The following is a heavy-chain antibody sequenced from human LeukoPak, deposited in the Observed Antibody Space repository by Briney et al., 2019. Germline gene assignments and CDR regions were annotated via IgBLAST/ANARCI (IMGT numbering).Heavy chain of an antibody. J-gene: IGHJ4*02. D-gene: IGHD3-10*01. V-gene: IGHV1-58*02. CDR2: IVIGSGNT. Sequence: GASVKVSCKASGFTFTSSAMQWVRQARGQRLEWIAWIVIGSGNTNYAQKFQERVTITSDMSTSTAYMELTSLRSEDTAVYYCASGSPLVWFGELFGYWGQGTLVTVSS. CDR1: GFTFTSSA. CDR3: ASGSPLVWFGELFGY.